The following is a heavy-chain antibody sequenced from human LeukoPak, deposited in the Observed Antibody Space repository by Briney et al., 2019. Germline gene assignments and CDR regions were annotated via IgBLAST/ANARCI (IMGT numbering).Heavy chain of an antibody. CDR1: GFTFSSFA. Sequence: GGSLRLSCSASGFTFSSFAMYWVRQAPGKGLEYVSGISHGGTTYYADSVKGRFTISRDNSKNAVYLQMSSLRPEDTAVYYCARGHCSGGTCNSVHWGQGTLVTVSS. V-gene: IGHV3-64D*09. D-gene: IGHD2-15*01. J-gene: IGHJ4*02. CDR2: ISHGGTT. CDR3: ARGHCSGGTCNSVH.